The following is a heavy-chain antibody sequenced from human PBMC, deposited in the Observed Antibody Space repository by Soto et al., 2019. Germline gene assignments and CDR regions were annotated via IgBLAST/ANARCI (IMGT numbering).Heavy chain of an antibody. D-gene: IGHD3-22*01. V-gene: IGHV3-48*02. CDR2: ISTSSTI. Sequence: PGGSLRLSCTVSGFTVSSNSMNWVRQAPGKGLEWVSYISTSSTIYYADSVKGRFTIPRDNAKNSLYLQMNSLRDEDTAVYYCARGGPYYYDSRYFDYWGQGTLVTVSS. CDR3: ARGGPYYYDSRYFDY. J-gene: IGHJ4*02. CDR1: GFTVSSNS.